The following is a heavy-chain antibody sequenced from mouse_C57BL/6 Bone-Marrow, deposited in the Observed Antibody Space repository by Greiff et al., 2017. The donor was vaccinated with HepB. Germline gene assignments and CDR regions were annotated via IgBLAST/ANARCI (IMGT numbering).Heavy chain of an antibody. V-gene: IGHV1-61*01. CDR2: IYPSDSET. CDR3: ARASYGNLAY. D-gene: IGHD2-10*01. CDR1: GYTFTSYW. J-gene: IGHJ3*01. Sequence: QVQLQQPGAELVRPGSSVKLSCKASGYTFTSYWMDWVKQRPGQGLEWIGNIYPSDSETHYNQKFKDKATLTVDKSSSTAYMQLSSLTSEDAAVYYCARASYGNLAYWGQGTLVTVSA.